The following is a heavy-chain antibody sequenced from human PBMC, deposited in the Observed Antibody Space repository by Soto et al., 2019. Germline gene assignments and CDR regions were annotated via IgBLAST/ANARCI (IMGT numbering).Heavy chain of an antibody. J-gene: IGHJ4*02. V-gene: IGHV3-48*03. Sequence: PGWSLRLSSAASGFTFSSYEMNLVRQAPGKGLEWVSYISSSGSTIYYADSVKGRFTISRDNAKNSLYLQMNSLRAEDTAVYYCARTPEYYYDSSGGFEYWGEGTLVTVSS. CDR3: ARTPEYYYDSSGGFEY. CDR1: GFTFSSYE. CDR2: ISSSGSTI. D-gene: IGHD3-22*01.